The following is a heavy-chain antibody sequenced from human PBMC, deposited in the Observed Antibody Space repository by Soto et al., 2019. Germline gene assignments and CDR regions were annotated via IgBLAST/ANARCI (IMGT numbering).Heavy chain of an antibody. V-gene: IGHV1-2*02. J-gene: IGHJ4*02. D-gene: IGHD3-16*01. CDR1: GNTHTIYF. Sequence: QVQLVQSGAEVKQPGASVRVSCKASGNTHTIYFIHWLRQAPGQGLEWMGWINSVSGGTNYAPRFRGRVSMTRDTSSASAFMDLSGLRSDDTAVYYCARGGSYYAHWGQGTLVTVSS. CDR3: ARGGSYYAH. CDR2: INSVSGGT.